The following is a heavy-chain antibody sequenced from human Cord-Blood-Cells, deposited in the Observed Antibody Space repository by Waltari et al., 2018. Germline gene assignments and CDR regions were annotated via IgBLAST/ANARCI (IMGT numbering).Heavy chain of an antibody. Sequence: QVQLQQWGAGLLKPSETLSLTCAVYGGSFSGYYWSWIRQPPGKGLEWIGEINHRGSTNYNPSRKSRVTISVDTSKNQFSLRLGSVTAADTAVYYCARRPTPAGLRGGYMDVWGKGTTVTVSS. CDR2: INHRGST. D-gene: IGHD3-16*01. CDR3: ARRPTPAGLRGGYMDV. V-gene: IGHV4-34*01. CDR1: GGSFSGYY. J-gene: IGHJ6*03.